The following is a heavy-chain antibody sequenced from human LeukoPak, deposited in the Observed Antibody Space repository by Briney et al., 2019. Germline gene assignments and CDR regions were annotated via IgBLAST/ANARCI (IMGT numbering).Heavy chain of an antibody. D-gene: IGHD1-26*01. CDR1: GFTFSSYS. CDR2: ISSSSSYI. J-gene: IGHJ4*02. Sequence: GGSLRLSCAASGFTFSSYSMNWVRQAPGKGLEWVSSISSSSSYIYYADSVKGRFTISRDNAKNSLYLQMNSLRAEDTAVYYCAKDSGMGATFGWYLDYWGQGTLVTVSS. V-gene: IGHV3-21*01. CDR3: AKDSGMGATFGWYLDY.